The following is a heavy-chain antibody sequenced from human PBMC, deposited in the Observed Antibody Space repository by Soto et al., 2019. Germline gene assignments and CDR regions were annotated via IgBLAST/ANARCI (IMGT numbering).Heavy chain of an antibody. CDR1: GFTFSSYW. D-gene: IGHD1-7*01. Sequence: EVQLVESGGGLVQPGGSLRLSCAASGFTFSSYWMHCVRQAPGKGLVWVSRIYTDGSSTNYADSVQGRFTISRDNAKNTLYLQMNSLRAEDTAVYYCARLSGTWRAFDIWGQGTMVTVSS. J-gene: IGHJ3*02. CDR3: ARLSGTWRAFDI. V-gene: IGHV3-74*01. CDR2: IYTDGSST.